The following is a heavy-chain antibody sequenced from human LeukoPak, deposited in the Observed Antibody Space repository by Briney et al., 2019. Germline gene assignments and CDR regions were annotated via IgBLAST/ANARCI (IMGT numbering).Heavy chain of an antibody. CDR1: GGSISSSSYY. Sequence: PSETLSLTCTVSGGSISSSSYYWGWIRQPPGKGLEWIRSIYYSGSTYYNPSLKTRVTISVDTSKNQFYLKLSSVTAADTAVYYCAKHIVVVPAAIDYFDYWGQGTLVTVSS. J-gene: IGHJ4*02. D-gene: IGHD2-2*01. CDR2: IYYSGST. V-gene: IGHV4-39*01. CDR3: AKHIVVVPAAIDYFDY.